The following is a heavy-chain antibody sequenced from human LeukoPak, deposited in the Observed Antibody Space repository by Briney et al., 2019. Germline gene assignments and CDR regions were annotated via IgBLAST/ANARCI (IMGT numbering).Heavy chain of an antibody. Sequence: PSETLSLTCTVSGGSISVGGYYWSWIRQPPGKGLEWIGYISHSGRTYYNPSLKSRVTISVDRSKNQFSLKLSSVTAADTAVFYCARELAAQFDYWGQGTLVTVPS. CDR3: ARELAAQFDY. J-gene: IGHJ4*02. D-gene: IGHD3-3*02. CDR2: ISHSGRT. V-gene: IGHV4-30-2*01. CDR1: GGSISVGGYY.